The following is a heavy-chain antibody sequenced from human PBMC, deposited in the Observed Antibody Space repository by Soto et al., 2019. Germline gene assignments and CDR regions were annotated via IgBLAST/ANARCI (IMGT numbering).Heavy chain of an antibody. V-gene: IGHV3-7*01. CDR3: ARGQTTVTWQWPDAFDI. D-gene: IGHD4-17*01. Sequence: GGSLRLSCAASGFTFSSYWMSWVRQAPGKGLEWVANIKQDGSEKYYVDSVKGRFTIARDNAKNSLYLQMNSMRAEDTAVYYCARGQTTVTWQWPDAFDIWGQGTMVTVSS. CDR1: GFTFSSYW. J-gene: IGHJ3*02. CDR2: IKQDGSEK.